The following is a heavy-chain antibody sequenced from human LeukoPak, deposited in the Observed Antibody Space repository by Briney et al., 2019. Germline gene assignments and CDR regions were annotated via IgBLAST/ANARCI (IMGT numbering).Heavy chain of an antibody. Sequence: GGSLRLSCAASGFTFSTFAMIWVRRPPGKGLEWVSSIFPSGGEIHYADSVRGRFTISRDNSKSTLSLQMSSLRAEDTAIYYCATYRQVLLPFESWGQGTLVTVSS. D-gene: IGHD2-8*02. CDR2: IFPSGGEI. CDR3: ATYRQVLLPFES. J-gene: IGHJ4*02. V-gene: IGHV3-23*01. CDR1: GFTFSTFA.